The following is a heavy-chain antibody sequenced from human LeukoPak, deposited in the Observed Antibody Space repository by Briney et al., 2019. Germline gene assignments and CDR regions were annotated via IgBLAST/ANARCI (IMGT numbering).Heavy chain of an antibody. V-gene: IGHV4-39*01. CDR2: IYYSGST. J-gene: IGHJ4*02. Sequence: GSLRLSCAASGFIFSSYSINWIRQPPGKGLEWIGSIYYSGSTYYNPSLKSRVTISVDTSKNQFSLKLSSVTAADTAVYYCARHGGLHYYDSSGTSDYFDYWGQGTLVTVSS. CDR1: GFIFSSYSIN. CDR3: ARHGGLHYYDSSGTSDYFDY. D-gene: IGHD3-22*01.